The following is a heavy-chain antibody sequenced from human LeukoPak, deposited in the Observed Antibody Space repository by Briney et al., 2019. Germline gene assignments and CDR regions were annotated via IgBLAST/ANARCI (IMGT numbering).Heavy chain of an antibody. D-gene: IGHD3-10*01. V-gene: IGHV4-39*01. CDR2: MSHSGSA. Sequence: SETLSLTCTVSGGSVTTSSYYWGWIRQPPGKGLEWIGSMSHSGSAFYNPSLKSRVSISVDTSKNQFSLRVTSVTAADTALYYCARRSLREAYNRFDPWGEGTLVTVSS. CDR3: ARRSLREAYNRFDP. CDR1: GGSVTTSSYY. J-gene: IGHJ5*02.